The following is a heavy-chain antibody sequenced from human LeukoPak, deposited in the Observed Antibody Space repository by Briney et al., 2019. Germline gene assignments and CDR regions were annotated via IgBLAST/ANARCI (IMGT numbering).Heavy chain of an antibody. Sequence: GGCLRLSCAASGFTFSSYAMSWVRQAPGKGLECVSSISGTGGCTYYADSVKGRFTISRDNSKNTLFLQMNSLRAEDTALYYCAKHFGSGDYDNFFDDWGQGTLVSVSS. CDR3: AKHFGSGDYDNFFDD. V-gene: IGHV3-23*01. J-gene: IGHJ4*02. CDR2: ISGTGGCT. CDR1: GFTFSSYA. D-gene: IGHD3-10*01.